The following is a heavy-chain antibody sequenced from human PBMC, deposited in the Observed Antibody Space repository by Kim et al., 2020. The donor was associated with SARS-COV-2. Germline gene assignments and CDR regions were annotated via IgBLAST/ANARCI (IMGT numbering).Heavy chain of an antibody. J-gene: IGHJ4*02. CDR3: SRGDKWAFES. D-gene: IGHD1-26*01. CDR2: IKGDGSQK. CDR1: AFTFSNYW. Sequence: GSLRLSCAASAFTFSNYWMNWVRQAPGKGLEWVANIKGDGSQKDYVDSVKGRFTISRDNAKNSLFLQIDSLRAEDTAVYYCSRGDKWAFESWGQGTLVTVSS. V-gene: IGHV3-7*03.